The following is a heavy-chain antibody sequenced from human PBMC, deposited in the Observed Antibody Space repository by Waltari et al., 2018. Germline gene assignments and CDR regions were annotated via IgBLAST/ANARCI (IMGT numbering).Heavy chain of an antibody. CDR3: ARANTIFGVIRTWYYMDV. CDR2: ISQNGRT. D-gene: IGHD3-3*01. Sequence: QVQLQQWGAGLLKPSETLSLTCAVNGGSFNSYYWGWIRQPPGEGLEWVGEISQNGRTNEKPSLKSRVAISISTSKIQFSLKLRSVTVADTAVYYCARANTIFGVIRTWYYMDVWGKGTPVTVSS. CDR1: GGSFNSYY. J-gene: IGHJ6*03. V-gene: IGHV4-34*01.